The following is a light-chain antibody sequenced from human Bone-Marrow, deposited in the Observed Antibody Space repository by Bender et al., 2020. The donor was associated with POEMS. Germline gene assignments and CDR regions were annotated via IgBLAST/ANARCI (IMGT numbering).Light chain of an antibody. CDR1: NIGRKS. J-gene: IGLJ2*01. V-gene: IGLV3-21*02. Sequence: SYELTQPPSVSVAPGQTARITCGGKNIGRKSVHWYQHKPGQVPVLVVSADVARPSGIPVRISGSNSGNTATLTISRVEAGDEADFYCQVWDNSGDQVVFGGGTKLTVL. CDR3: QVWDNSGDQVV. CDR2: ADV.